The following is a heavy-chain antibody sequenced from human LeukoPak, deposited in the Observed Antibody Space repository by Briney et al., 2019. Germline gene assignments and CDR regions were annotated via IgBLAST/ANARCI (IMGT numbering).Heavy chain of an antibody. CDR2: IYSSGKT. CDR3: ARHFTGTTWFDP. J-gene: IGHJ5*02. CDR1: GGSISSGSYY. Sequence: SETLSLTCTVSGGSISSGSYYWDWIRQPPGKGLEWIGDIYSSGKTNYNPSLRSRVTMSIDPSKNQFSLNLNSVSATDTAVYYCARHFTGTTWFDPWGQGTLVTVSS. D-gene: IGHD1/OR15-1a*01. V-gene: IGHV4-39*01.